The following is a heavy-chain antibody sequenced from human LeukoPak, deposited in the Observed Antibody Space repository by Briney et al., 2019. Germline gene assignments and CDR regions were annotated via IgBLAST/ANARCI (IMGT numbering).Heavy chain of an antibody. CDR3: AKVSIRFLEWIYVDY. CDR2: IRYDGSNK. D-gene: IGHD3-3*01. V-gene: IGHV3-30*02. Sequence: GGSLRLSCAASGFTFSSYGMHWVRQAPGKGLEWVAFIRYDGSNKYYADSVKGRFTISRDNSKNTLYLQMNSLRAEDTAVYYCAKVSIRFLEWIYVDYWGQGTLVTVSS. CDR1: GFTFSSYG. J-gene: IGHJ4*02.